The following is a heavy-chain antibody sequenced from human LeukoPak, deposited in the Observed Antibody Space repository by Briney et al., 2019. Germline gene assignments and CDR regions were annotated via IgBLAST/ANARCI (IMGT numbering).Heavy chain of an antibody. CDR3: ATKQWLAPPPDS. Sequence: GESLRLSCAASGFTFSKYWMLWVRQAPGKGLESVSRINTDVTVTTYADSVKGRFTVSRDNADNTMFLQMNSVRDEDTAVYYCATKQWLAPPPDSWGQGTPVTVSS. CDR1: GFTFSKYW. V-gene: IGHV3-74*01. J-gene: IGHJ4*02. D-gene: IGHD6-19*01. CDR2: INTDVTVT.